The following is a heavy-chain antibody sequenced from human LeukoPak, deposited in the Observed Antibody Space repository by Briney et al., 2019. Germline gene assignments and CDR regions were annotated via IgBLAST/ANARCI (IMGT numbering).Heavy chain of an antibody. D-gene: IGHD1-26*01. CDR2: IYSGGST. Sequence: GGSLRLSCAASGFTVSSNYMSWVRQAPGKGLEWVSVIYSGGSTYYADSVKGRFTISRDNSKNTLYLQMNSLRAEDTAVYYCARDRESVGAAIYYYYYYMDVWGKGTTVTVSS. V-gene: IGHV3-53*01. J-gene: IGHJ6*03. CDR3: ARDRESVGAAIYYYYYYMDV. CDR1: GFTVSSNY.